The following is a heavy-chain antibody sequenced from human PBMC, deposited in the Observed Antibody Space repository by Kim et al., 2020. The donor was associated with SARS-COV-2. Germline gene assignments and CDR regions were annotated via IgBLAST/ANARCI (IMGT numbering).Heavy chain of an antibody. CDR3: ARRSSSSWYLGNWFDP. CDR2: IYYSGST. D-gene: IGHD6-13*01. J-gene: IGHJ5*02. V-gene: IGHV4-39*01. CDR1: GGSISSSSYY. Sequence: SETLSLTCTVSGGSISSSSYYWGWIRQPPGKGLEWIGSIYYSGSTYYNPSLKSRVTISVDTSKNQFSLKLSSVTAADTAVYYCARRSSSSWYLGNWFDPWGQGTLVTVSS.